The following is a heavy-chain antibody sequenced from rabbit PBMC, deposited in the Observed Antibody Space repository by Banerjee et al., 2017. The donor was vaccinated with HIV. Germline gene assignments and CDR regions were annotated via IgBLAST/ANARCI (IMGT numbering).Heavy chain of an antibody. CDR3: ASGYTYGLAGYTSATYALDP. CDR1: GFSFSSRYW. J-gene: IGHJ2*01. V-gene: IGHV1S45*01. D-gene: IGHD6-1*01. CDR2: IYPGFDIS. Sequence: LTCTASGFSFSSRYWICWVRQAPGKGPEWIAYIYPGFDISNYATSVKGRFTISSDNAQNTVFLQMTSLTASDTATYFCASGYTYGLAGYTSATYALDPWGPGTLVTVS.